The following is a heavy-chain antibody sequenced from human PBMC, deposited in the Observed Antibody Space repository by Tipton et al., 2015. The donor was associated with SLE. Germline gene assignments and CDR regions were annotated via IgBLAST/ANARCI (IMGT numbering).Heavy chain of an antibody. Sequence: LRLSCTVSGGSISSGGYYWSWIRQHPGKGLEWIGYIYYSGSTYYNPSLKSRVTISVDTSKNQFSLKLSSVTAADTAVYYCARERAVAGFYYFDYWGQGTLVTVSS. V-gene: IGHV4-31*02. CDR3: ARERAVAGFYYFDY. CDR1: GGSISSGGYY. J-gene: IGHJ4*02. CDR2: IYYSGST. D-gene: IGHD6-19*01.